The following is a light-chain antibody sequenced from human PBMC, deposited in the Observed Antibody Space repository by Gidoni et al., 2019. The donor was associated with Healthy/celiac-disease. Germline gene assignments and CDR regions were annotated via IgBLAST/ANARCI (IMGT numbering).Light chain of an antibody. CDR3: QQYDSYPQT. V-gene: IGKV1-8*01. CDR2: AAS. CDR1: QGLSSY. Sequence: AIRMTQSPSSLSASTGDRVTITCRASQGLSSYLAWYQQKPWKAPKLLIYAASTLQSGVPSRFSGSGSGTDFTLTISCLQSEDFATYYCQQYDSYPQTFGQGTKVEIK. J-gene: IGKJ1*01.